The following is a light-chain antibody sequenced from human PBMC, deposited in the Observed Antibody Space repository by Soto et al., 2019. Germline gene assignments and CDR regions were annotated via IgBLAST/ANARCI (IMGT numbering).Light chain of an antibody. J-gene: IGLJ2*01. CDR2: DVS. CDR3: CSYAGSYGVV. CDR1: SSDVGGYNY. Sequence: QSALTQPRSVSGSPGQSVTISCTGTSSDVGGYNYVSWYQQHPGKAPKLMIYDVSKRPSGVPDRFSGSKSGNTASLTISGLQAEDEADYYCCSYAGSYGVVFGGGTQLTVL. V-gene: IGLV2-11*01.